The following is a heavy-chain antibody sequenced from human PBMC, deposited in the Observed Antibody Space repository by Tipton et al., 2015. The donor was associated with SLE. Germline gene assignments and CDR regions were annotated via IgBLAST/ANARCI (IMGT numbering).Heavy chain of an antibody. J-gene: IGHJ2*01. CDR2: IYYSGST. V-gene: IGHV4-59*12. CDR3: ARETSGYSYGWYLDL. CDR1: GGSISSYY. Sequence: TLSLTCTVSGGSISSYYWSWIRQPPGQGLEWIGYIYYSGSTNYNPSLKSRVTISVDTSKNQFSLTLSAVTAADTAVYYCARETSGYSYGWYLDLWGRGTLVTVSA. D-gene: IGHD5-18*01.